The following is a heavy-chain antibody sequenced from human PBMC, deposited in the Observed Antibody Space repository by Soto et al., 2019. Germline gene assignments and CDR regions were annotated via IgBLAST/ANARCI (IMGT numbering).Heavy chain of an antibody. CDR1: GGSISSGDYY. J-gene: IGHJ4*02. CDR3: ARGRRKLKYFDY. CDR2: IYYSGST. Sequence: SETLSLTCTVSGGSISSGDYYWSWIRQPPGKGLEWIGYIYYSGSTYYNPSLKSRVTISVDTSKNQFSLKLSSVTAADTAVYYCARGRRKLKYFDYWGQGTLVTVSS. V-gene: IGHV4-30-4*01.